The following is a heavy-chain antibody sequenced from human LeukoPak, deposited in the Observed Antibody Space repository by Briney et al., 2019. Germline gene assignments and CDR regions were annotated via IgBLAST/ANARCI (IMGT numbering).Heavy chain of an antibody. Sequence: GGSLRLSCAASGFTFNSYNMNWVRQAPGKGLEWVSYIGTSSTTIYYADSVKGRFTISRDNAKNSLSLQMNSLRDEDTAVYYCARNRAFAFDIWGQGTMVTVSS. J-gene: IGHJ3*02. CDR3: ARNRAFAFDI. CDR2: IGTSSTTI. CDR1: GFTFNSYN. V-gene: IGHV3-48*02. D-gene: IGHD1-14*01.